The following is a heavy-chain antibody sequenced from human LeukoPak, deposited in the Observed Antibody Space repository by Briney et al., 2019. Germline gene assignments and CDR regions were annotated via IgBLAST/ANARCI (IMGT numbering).Heavy chain of an antibody. CDR2: INHSGST. CDR3: ARGDRSIAAAGSSHWFDP. Sequence: SETLSLTCAVYGGSFSGYYWSWIRQPPGKGLEWIGEINHSGSTNYNPSLKSRVTISVDTSNNQFSLKLSSVTAADTAVYYCARGDRSIAAAGSSHWFDPWGQGTLVTVSS. J-gene: IGHJ5*02. CDR1: GGSFSGYY. D-gene: IGHD6-13*01. V-gene: IGHV4-34*01.